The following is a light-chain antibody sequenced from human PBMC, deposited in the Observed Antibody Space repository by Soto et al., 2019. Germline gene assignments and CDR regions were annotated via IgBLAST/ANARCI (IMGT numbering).Light chain of an antibody. Sequence: DIQMTQSPSSLSASVGDRVTITFRASQGISNYLAWYQQKPVKVPKLLIYAASTLQSGVPSRFSGSGSGTDFTLTISSLQPEDGATYYCQKYNSAPRTFGQGTKVEIK. CDR1: QGISNY. CDR3: QKYNSAPRT. J-gene: IGKJ1*01. CDR2: AAS. V-gene: IGKV1-27*01.